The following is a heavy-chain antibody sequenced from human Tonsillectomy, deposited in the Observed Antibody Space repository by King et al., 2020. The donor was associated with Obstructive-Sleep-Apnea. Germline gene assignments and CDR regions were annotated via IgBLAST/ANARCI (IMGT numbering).Heavy chain of an antibody. CDR3: ARLGFRGVGAFDN. V-gene: IGHV5-10-1*01. Sequence: LVQSGAEMKQPGESLTISCKGFGYSFTRNWITWVRQMPGKGLEWMARIDPSDSYTNYSPSFEGHVTTSVDKSISTAYLQWRSLRSSDTAIYYCARLGFRGVGAFDNWGRGTMVTVSS. CDR2: IDPSDSYT. J-gene: IGHJ3*02. D-gene: IGHD3-10*01. CDR1: GYSFTRNW.